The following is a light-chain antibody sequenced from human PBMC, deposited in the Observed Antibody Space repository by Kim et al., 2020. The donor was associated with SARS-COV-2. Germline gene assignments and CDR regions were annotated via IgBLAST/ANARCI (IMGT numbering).Light chain of an antibody. J-gene: IGKJ5*01. Sequence: ASVGDRVTITCRASQSISSYLNWYQQKPGKAPKLLIYAASRLQSGVPSRFSGSGSGTDFTLTISSLQPEDFATYYCQQSYSNPRTFGQGTRLEIK. CDR2: AAS. CDR3: QQSYSNPRT. V-gene: IGKV1-39*01. CDR1: QSISSY.